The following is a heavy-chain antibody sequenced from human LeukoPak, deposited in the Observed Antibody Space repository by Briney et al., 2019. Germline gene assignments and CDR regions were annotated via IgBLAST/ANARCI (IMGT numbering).Heavy chain of an antibody. Sequence: SGGSLRLSCAASGFTVSSNYMSWVRQAPGKGLEWVANIKKDGSEKYYVDSVKGRFTISRDNAKNSLYLQMNSLRAEDTAVYYCARRSLTADLWGRGTLVTVSS. J-gene: IGHJ2*01. D-gene: IGHD4/OR15-4a*01. CDR1: GFTVSSNY. CDR2: IKKDGSEK. V-gene: IGHV3-7*01. CDR3: ARRSLTADL.